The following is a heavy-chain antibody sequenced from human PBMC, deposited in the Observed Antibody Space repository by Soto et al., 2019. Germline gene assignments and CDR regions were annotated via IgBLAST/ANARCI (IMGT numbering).Heavy chain of an antibody. CDR1: GFTFSSYA. J-gene: IGHJ3*02. D-gene: IGHD6-6*01. CDR3: AKDQRPGSSSFDAFDI. Sequence: GGSLRLSCAASGFTFSSYAMSWVRQAPGKGLEWVSAISGSGGSTYYADSVKGRFTISRDNSKNTLYLQMNSLRAEDTAVYCCAKDQRPGSSSFDAFDIWGQGTMVTVSS. CDR2: ISGSGGST. V-gene: IGHV3-23*01.